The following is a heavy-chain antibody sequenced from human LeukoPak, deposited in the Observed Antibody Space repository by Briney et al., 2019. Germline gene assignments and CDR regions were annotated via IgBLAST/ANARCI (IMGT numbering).Heavy chain of an antibody. D-gene: IGHD6-19*01. J-gene: IGHJ4*02. CDR1: GGSFSGYY. CDR3: ARGLGAVAGTSSFNY. CDR2: INHSGST. V-gene: IGHV4-34*01. Sequence: PSETLSLTCAVYGGSFSGYYWSWIRQPPGKGLEWIGEINHSGSTNYNPSLKSRVTISVDMSKNQFSLKLSSVTAADTAVYYCARGLGAVAGTSSFNYWGQGTLVTVSS.